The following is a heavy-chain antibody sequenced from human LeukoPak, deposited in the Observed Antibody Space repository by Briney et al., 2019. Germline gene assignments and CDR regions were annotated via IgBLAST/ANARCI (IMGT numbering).Heavy chain of an antibody. CDR2: IYPGDSDT. V-gene: IGHV5-51*01. D-gene: IGHD3-22*01. J-gene: IGHJ3*02. CDR3: ASHYYDRSNAFDI. CDR1: EYSFTNYW. Sequence: GESLKISCKGSEYSFTNYWIDWVRQMPGKGLEWMGIIYPGDSDTTYSPSFQGQVTISADKSISTAYLQWSSLKASDTAIYYCASHYYDRSNAFDIWGQGTMVTVSS.